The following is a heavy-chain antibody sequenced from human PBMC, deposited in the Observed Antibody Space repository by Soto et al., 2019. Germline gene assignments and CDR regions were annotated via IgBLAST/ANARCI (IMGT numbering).Heavy chain of an antibody. Sequence: VGSLRLSCAASGFTFSDYYMSWIRQAPGKGLEWVSYISSSSSYTNYADSVKGRFTISRDNAKNSLYLQMNSLRAEDTAVYYCARDNHITMVRGVIMAWFDPWGQGTLVTVSS. CDR3: ARDNHITMVRGVIMAWFDP. J-gene: IGHJ5*02. D-gene: IGHD3-10*01. V-gene: IGHV3-11*06. CDR1: GFTFSDYY. CDR2: ISSSSSYT.